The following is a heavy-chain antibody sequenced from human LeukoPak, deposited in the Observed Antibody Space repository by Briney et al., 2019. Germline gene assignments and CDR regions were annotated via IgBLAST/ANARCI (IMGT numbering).Heavy chain of an antibody. CDR2: ISASGGST. D-gene: IGHD4-23*01. Sequence: GGSLRLSCAASGFAFKTYAMSWVRQAPGKGLEWVSDISASGGSTYYADSVKGRFTIPRDNSKNTLYLQMNSLRAEDTAVYYCAKDRTTVVTKYNFDYWGQGTLVTVSS. V-gene: IGHV3-23*01. CDR3: AKDRTTVVTKYNFDY. J-gene: IGHJ4*02. CDR1: GFAFKTYA.